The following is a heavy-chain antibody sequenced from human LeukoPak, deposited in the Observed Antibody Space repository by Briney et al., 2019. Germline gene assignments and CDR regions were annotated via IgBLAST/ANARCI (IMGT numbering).Heavy chain of an antibody. Sequence: ASVKVSCKTSGYTFTTYAIHWVRQAPGQRLEWMGLINADDGNTRYSQRFQGRVTITRDTSANTAYMELSSLRFEDTAVYYCARGIVVQPSASWFDPWGQGTPVTVSS. CDR3: ARGIVVQPSASWFDP. D-gene: IGHD2-2*01. CDR1: GYTFTTYA. J-gene: IGHJ5*02. CDR2: INADDGNT. V-gene: IGHV1-3*01.